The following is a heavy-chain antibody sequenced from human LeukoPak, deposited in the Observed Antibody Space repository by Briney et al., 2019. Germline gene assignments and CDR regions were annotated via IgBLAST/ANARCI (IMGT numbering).Heavy chain of an antibody. CDR1: GYTFTGYY. J-gene: IGHJ4*02. D-gene: IGHD6-13*01. Sequence: ASVKVSCKASGYTFTGYYMHWVRQAPGQGLEWMGWINPNSGGTNYAQKFQGWVTMTRDTSISTAYMELSRLGSDDTAVYYCARGGIAAAGSPPHGFDYWGQGTLVTVSS. V-gene: IGHV1-2*04. CDR3: ARGGIAAAGSPPHGFDY. CDR2: INPNSGGT.